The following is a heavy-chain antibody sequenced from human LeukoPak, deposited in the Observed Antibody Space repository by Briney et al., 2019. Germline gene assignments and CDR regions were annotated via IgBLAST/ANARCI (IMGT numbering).Heavy chain of an antibody. J-gene: IGHJ4*02. CDR2: IRGKAYGGTT. V-gene: IGHV3-49*04. D-gene: IGHD3-10*01. CDR3: TGSGSYDKGDSFYYLDY. Sequence: PGGSLSLSCTGSGFTFGDHAMSWVRQAPGKGLEWVGFIRGKAYGGTTEYAASVKGRFTISRDEFKSIAYLQMNSLKTEDTAVYYCTGSGSYDKGDSFYYLDYSGQGTLVTVSS. CDR1: GFTFGDHA.